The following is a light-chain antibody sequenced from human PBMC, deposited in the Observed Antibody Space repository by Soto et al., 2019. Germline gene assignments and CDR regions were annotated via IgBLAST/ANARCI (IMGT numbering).Light chain of an antibody. Sequence: QPVLTQPPSASGTPGQRVTISCSGSSSNIESNYVYWYQQRPGTAPRLLIYRNNQRPSGVPDRFSCSKSGTSSSLAISALRSEDEADYYCTVCYDSLRRRLFGGGTKLTVL. CDR1: SSNIESNY. J-gene: IGLJ2*01. CDR3: TVCYDSLRRRL. V-gene: IGLV1-47*01. CDR2: RNN.